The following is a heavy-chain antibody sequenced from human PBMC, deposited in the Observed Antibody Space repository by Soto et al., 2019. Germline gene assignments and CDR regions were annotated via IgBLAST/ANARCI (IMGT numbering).Heavy chain of an antibody. CDR3: ARHSPYYDSTKSLHH. V-gene: IGHV4-59*08. Sequence: PSETLSLTCTVSGGSISSYYWSWIRQPPGKGLEWIGYIYYSGSTNYNPSLKSRVTISVDTSKNQFSLKLSSVTAADTAVYYCARHSPYYDSTKSLHHWGQGTLVTVSS. CDR2: IYYSGST. CDR1: GGSISSYY. D-gene: IGHD3-22*01. J-gene: IGHJ1*01.